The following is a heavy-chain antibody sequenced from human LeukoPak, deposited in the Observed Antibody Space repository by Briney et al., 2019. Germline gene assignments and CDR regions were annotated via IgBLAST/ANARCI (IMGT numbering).Heavy chain of an antibody. V-gene: IGHV3-21*01. J-gene: IGHJ4*02. CDR1: RFTFSSYS. Sequence: PGGSLRLSCAASRFTFSSYSMNWVRQAPGKGLEWVSSISSSSSYIYYADSVKGRFTISRDNAKNSLYLQMNSLRAEDTAVYYCATSKGSSFRSPFDYWGQGTLVTVSS. D-gene: IGHD6-6*01. CDR2: ISSSSSYI. CDR3: ATSKGSSFRSPFDY.